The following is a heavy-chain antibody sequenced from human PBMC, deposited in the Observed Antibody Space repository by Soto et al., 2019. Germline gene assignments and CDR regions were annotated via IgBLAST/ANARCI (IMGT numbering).Heavy chain of an antibody. D-gene: IGHD3-3*01. V-gene: IGHV1-8*01. CDR2: MNPNSGNT. CDR3: ARPIGIAYYDFWSGYRAFDI. J-gene: IGHJ3*02. CDR1: GYTFTSYD. Sequence: ASVKVSCKASGYTFTSYDINWVRQATGQGLEWMGWMNPNSGNTGYAQKFQGRVTMTRNTSISTAYMELSSLRSEDTAVYYCARPIGIAYYDFWSGYRAFDIWGQGTMVTVS.